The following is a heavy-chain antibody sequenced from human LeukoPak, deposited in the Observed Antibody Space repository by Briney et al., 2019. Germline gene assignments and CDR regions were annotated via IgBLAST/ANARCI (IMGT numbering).Heavy chain of an antibody. D-gene: IGHD3-22*01. Sequence: SETLSLTCTVSGGSVSSGSYYWSWVRQPPGKGLEWIGYIFYSGSTNYNSSLKSRVTISLDTSKNQFSLKLSSVTAADTAVYYCARGYYDTSGYYFNDYWGQGTLVTVSS. CDR3: ARGYYDTSGYYFNDY. CDR2: IFYSGST. V-gene: IGHV4-61*01. J-gene: IGHJ4*02. CDR1: GGSVSSGSYY.